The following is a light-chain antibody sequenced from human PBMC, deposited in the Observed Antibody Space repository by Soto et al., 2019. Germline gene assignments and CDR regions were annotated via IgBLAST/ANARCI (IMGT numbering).Light chain of an antibody. J-gene: IGLJ3*02. Sequence: QSVLTQPRSVSGSPGQSVTISCTGTSSDVGGYNYVSWYQQYPGKAPKLIIYDVSKRPSGVPDRFSGSKSGNTASLTISGLQAEDEADYYCCSYAGTYTRWVFGGGTKVTV. CDR3: CSYAGTYTRWV. V-gene: IGLV2-11*01. CDR2: DVS. CDR1: SSDVGGYNY.